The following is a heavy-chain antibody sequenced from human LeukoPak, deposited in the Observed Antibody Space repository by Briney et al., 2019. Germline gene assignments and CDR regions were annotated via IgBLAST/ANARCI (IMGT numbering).Heavy chain of an antibody. J-gene: IGHJ4*02. CDR2: ISSSGSTI. CDR3: ARDHGGETSY. Sequence: GGSLRLSCAASGFTFSSYEMNWVRQDPGKGLEWVSYISSSGSTIYYADSVKGRFTISRDNAESSLYLHMNSLRAEDTAVYYCARDHGGETSYWGQGTLVTVSS. CDR1: GFTFSSYE. V-gene: IGHV3-48*03. D-gene: IGHD3-16*01.